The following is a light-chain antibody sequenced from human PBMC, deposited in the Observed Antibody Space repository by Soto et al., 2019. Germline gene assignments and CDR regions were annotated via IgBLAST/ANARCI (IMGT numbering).Light chain of an antibody. CDR1: SGHSSYA. CDR3: QPWGAGSP. J-gene: IGLJ2*01. Sequence: QPVLTQSPSASASLGASVKLTCTLSSGHSSYAIAWHQQQPEKGPRYLMKLNSDGSHSKGDGIPDRFSGSSSGAERYLTISILQSEDEADYYCQPWGAGSPFGGGTKLTVL. V-gene: IGLV4-69*01. CDR2: LNSDGSH.